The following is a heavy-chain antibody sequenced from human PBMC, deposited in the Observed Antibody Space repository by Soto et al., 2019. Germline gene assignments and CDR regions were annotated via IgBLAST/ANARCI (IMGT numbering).Heavy chain of an antibody. CDR2: IYYSGST. J-gene: IGHJ4*02. CDR1: GGSISSGGYY. D-gene: IGHD6-13*01. V-gene: IGHV4-31*03. Sequence: SETLSLTCTVSGGSISSGGYYWSWIRQHPGKGLEWIGYIYYSGSTYYNPSLKSRVTISVDTSKNQFSLKLSSVTAADTAVYYCARRPKIAAAAKAYYFDYWGQGTLVTVSS. CDR3: ARRPKIAAAAKAYYFDY.